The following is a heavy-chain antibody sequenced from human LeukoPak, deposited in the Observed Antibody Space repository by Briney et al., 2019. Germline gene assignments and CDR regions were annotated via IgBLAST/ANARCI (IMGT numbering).Heavy chain of an antibody. J-gene: IGHJ3*02. CDR3: ARATYGDYIGIAFDI. V-gene: IGHV3-48*03. CDR2: ISSSGSTI. Sequence: GGSLRLSCAAPGFTFSSYEMNWVRQAPGKGLEWVSYISSSGSTIYYADSVKGRFTISRDNAKNSLYLQMNSLRAEDTAVYYCARATYGDYIGIAFDIWGQGTMVTVSS. D-gene: IGHD4-17*01. CDR1: GFTFSSYE.